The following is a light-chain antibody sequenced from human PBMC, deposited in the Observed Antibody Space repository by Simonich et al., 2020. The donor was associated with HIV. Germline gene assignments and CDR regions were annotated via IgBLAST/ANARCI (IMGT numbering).Light chain of an antibody. V-gene: IGKV2D-29*02. Sequence: DIVMTQSLLSLPVTPGEPASISCRSSQGLLSSNGYTYLDWSLQKPGQSPQFLIYEVSNRVSGVPDRFSGSGSGTDFTLKISRVEAEDVGVYYCMQSTQLPFTFGPGTKVDIK. CDR2: EVS. CDR1: QGLLSSNGYTY. CDR3: MQSTQLPFT. J-gene: IGKJ3*01.